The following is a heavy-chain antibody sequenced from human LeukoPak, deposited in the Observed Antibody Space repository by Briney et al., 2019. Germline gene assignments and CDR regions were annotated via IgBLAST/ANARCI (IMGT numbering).Heavy chain of an antibody. J-gene: IGHJ4*02. D-gene: IGHD6-19*01. V-gene: IGHV1-18*01. CDR1: GYTFTSYG. CDR2: ISAYNGNT. Sequence: GASVEVSCKASGYTFTSYGISWVRQAPGQGLEWMGWISAYNGNTNYALKLQGRVTMTIDTSTSTAYMELRSLRSDDTAVYYCARDLGIAVAGPFDYWGQGTLVTVSS. CDR3: ARDLGIAVAGPFDY.